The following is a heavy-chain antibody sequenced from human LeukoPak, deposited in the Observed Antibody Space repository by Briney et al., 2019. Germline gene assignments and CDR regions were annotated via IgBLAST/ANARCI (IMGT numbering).Heavy chain of an antibody. J-gene: IGHJ4*02. CDR1: GFSFSNND. Sequence: QPGGSLRLSCAASGFSFSNNDMHWVRQFSGKGLEWVSGLGVAGDRYYPVSVRGRFTVSRDNAKNSLYLQMNSLRAEDTAVYYCAKEYSYGYGSASVFDYWGQGTLVTVSS. CDR2: LGVAGDR. D-gene: IGHD5-18*01. CDR3: AKEYSYGYGSASVFDY. V-gene: IGHV3-13*01.